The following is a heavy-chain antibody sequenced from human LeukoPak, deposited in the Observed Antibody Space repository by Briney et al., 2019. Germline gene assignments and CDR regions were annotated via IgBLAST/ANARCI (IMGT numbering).Heavy chain of an antibody. CDR2: ISWNSGSI. CDR1: GFTFDDYA. V-gene: IGHV3-9*01. D-gene: IGHD3-22*01. CDR3: AKDPSVRSRYDSSGYYDY. J-gene: IGHJ4*02. Sequence: GGSLRLSCAASGFTFDDYAMHWVRQAPGEGLEWVSGISWNSGSIGYADSVKGRFTISRDNAKNSLYLQMNSLRAEDTALYYCAKDPSVRSRYDSSGYYDYWGLGTLVTVSS.